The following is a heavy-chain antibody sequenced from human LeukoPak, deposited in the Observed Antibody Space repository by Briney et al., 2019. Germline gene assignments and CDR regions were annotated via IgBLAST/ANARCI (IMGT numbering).Heavy chain of an antibody. V-gene: IGHV3-49*04. J-gene: IGHJ4*02. CDR1: GFTFGDDA. CDR3: TRDGYGDYEKYYFDY. D-gene: IGHD4-17*01. Sequence: GSLRLSCTASGFTFGDDAMSWARQAPGKGLEWVGFIRSKAYGGTTEYAASVKGRFTISRDDSKSIAYLQMNSLKTEDTAVYYCTRDGYGDYEKYYFDYWGQGTLVTVSS. CDR2: IRSKAYGGTT.